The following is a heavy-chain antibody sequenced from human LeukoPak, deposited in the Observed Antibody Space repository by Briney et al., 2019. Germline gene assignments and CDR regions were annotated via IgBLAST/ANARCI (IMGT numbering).Heavy chain of an antibody. D-gene: IGHD3-10*01. CDR2: IGGSGDRT. V-gene: IGHV3-23*01. J-gene: IGHJ4*02. Sequence: PGGSLRLSCAASGFTFSSYGMSWLRQAPGKGLEWVSAIGGSGDRTYHADSVKGRFTVSRDNSKSTLYLQMNSLRAEDTAVYYRAKRRYYDSGIPHYWGQGTQVTVSS. CDR3: AKRRYYDSGIPHY. CDR1: GFTFSSYG.